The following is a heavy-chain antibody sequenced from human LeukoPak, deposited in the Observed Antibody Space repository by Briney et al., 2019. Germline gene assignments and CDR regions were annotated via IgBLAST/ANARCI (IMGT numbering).Heavy chain of an antibody. Sequence: PGGSLRLSCAASGFNFGEYAMHWVRQAPGKGLEWVSGIGWSSESTGYADSVKGRFTISRDNSKNTLYLQMNSLRAEDTAVYYCAKDLRGNGYYMDVWGKGTTVTVSS. J-gene: IGHJ6*03. V-gene: IGHV3-9*01. CDR1: GFNFGEYA. CDR2: IGWSSEST. D-gene: IGHD2-8*01. CDR3: AKDLRGNGYYMDV.